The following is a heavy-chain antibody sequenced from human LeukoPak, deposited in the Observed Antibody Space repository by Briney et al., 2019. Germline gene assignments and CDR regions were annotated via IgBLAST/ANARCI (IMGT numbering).Heavy chain of an antibody. Sequence: VASVKVSCRASGGTFSSYSISWVRQAPGQGLEWMGGIIPIFGTANYAQNFQGRVTITADESSSTAFMELSSLRSEDTAVYYCARAGSGSSPYYYGMDVWGQGTTVTVSS. CDR1: GGTFSSYS. V-gene: IGHV1-69*13. D-gene: IGHD3-10*01. CDR2: IIPIFGTA. CDR3: ARAGSGSSPYYYGMDV. J-gene: IGHJ6*02.